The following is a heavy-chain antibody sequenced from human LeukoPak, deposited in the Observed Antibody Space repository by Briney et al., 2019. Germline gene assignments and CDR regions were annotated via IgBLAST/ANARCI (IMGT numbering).Heavy chain of an antibody. V-gene: IGHV4-4*07. J-gene: IGHJ4*02. CDR2: IYTSGST. CDR1: GGSISSYY. Sequence: PSETLSLTCTVSGGSISSYYWSWIRQPAGKGLEWIGRIYTSGSTNYNPSLKSRVTISVDTSKNQFSLKLSSVTAADTAVYYCARDGYDFWSGYYPFDYWGQGTLVTVSS. CDR3: ARDGYDFWSGYYPFDY. D-gene: IGHD3-3*01.